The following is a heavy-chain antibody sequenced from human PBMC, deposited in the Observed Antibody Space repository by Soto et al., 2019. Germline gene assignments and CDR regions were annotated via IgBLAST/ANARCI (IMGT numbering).Heavy chain of an antibody. CDR2: INAGNGNT. D-gene: IGHD6-19*01. Sequence: QVQLVQSGAEVKKPGASVKVSCKASGYTFTSYAMHWARQAPGQRLEWMGWINAGNGNTKYSQKFQGRVTITRDTSASTAYMELSSLRSEDTAVYYCARYGGWYYFDYWGQGTLVTVSS. J-gene: IGHJ4*02. V-gene: IGHV1-3*01. CDR3: ARYGGWYYFDY. CDR1: GYTFTSYA.